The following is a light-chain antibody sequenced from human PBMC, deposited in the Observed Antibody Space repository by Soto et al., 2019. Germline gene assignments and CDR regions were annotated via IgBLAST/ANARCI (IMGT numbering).Light chain of an antibody. V-gene: IGLV1-40*01. CDR2: GNS. J-gene: IGLJ2*01. Sequence: QSVLTQPPSVSGAPGQRVTISCTGSSSNIGAGYDVHWYQQLPGTAPKLLIYGNSNRPSGVPDRFSGSKSGTSASLAITGLQAEDEADYYCQSYDRSRSGVVCGGGTKLPVL. CDR1: SSNIGAGYD. CDR3: QSYDRSRSGVV.